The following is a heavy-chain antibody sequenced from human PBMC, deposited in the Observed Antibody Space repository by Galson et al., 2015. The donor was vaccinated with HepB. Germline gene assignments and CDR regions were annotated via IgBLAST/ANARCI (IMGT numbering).Heavy chain of an antibody. V-gene: IGHV4-31*03. CDR1: GGSISSGGYY. D-gene: IGHD2-15*01. Sequence: TLSLTCTVSGGSISSGGYYWSWIRQHPGKGLEWIGYIYYSGSTYYNPSLKSRVTISVDTSKNQFSLKLSSVTAADTAVYYCARGVVAGYCSGGSCYETYYFDYWGQGTLVTVSS. J-gene: IGHJ4*02. CDR3: ARGVVAGYCSGGSCYETYYFDY. CDR2: IYYSGST.